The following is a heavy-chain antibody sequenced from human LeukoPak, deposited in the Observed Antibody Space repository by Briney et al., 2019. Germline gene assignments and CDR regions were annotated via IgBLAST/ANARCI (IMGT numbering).Heavy chain of an antibody. CDR3: AKDSESGSYSAFDI. Sequence: GGSLRLSCAASGFTFSSYEMNWVRQAPGKGLEWVSYISSSGSTIYYADSVKGRFTISRDNAKNSLYLQMNSLRAEDTAVYYCAKDSESGSYSAFDIWGQGTMVTVSS. CDR2: ISSSGSTI. J-gene: IGHJ3*02. CDR1: GFTFSSYE. D-gene: IGHD1-26*01. V-gene: IGHV3-48*03.